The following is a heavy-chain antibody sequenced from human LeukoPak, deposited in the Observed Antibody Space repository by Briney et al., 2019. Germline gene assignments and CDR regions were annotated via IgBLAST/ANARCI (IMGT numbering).Heavy chain of an antibody. CDR2: INHSGST. CDR3: ARDLDTMVRGVDSYYYYYMDV. D-gene: IGHD3-10*01. CDR1: GGSFSGYY. V-gene: IGHV4-34*01. J-gene: IGHJ6*03. Sequence: SETLSLTRAVYGGSFSGYYWSWIRQPPGKGLEWIGEINHSGSTNYNPSLKSRVTISVDTSKNQFSLKLSSVTAEDTAVYYCARDLDTMVRGVDSYYYYYMDVWGKGTTVTISS.